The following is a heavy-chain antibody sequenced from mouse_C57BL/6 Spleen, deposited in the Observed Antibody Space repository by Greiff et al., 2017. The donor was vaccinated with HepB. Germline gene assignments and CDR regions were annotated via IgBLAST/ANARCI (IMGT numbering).Heavy chain of an antibody. CDR2: IYPGDGDT. Sequence: QVQLQQSGAELVKPGASVKISCKASGYAFSSYWMNWVKQRPGKGLEWIGQIYPGDGDTTYNGKFKGKATLTADKSSSTAYMQLSSLTSEDSAVYFCARWEDYDEGFDDWGKGTTLTVSS. CDR3: ARWEDYDEGFDD. J-gene: IGHJ2*01. CDR1: GYAFSSYW. D-gene: IGHD2-4*01. V-gene: IGHV1-80*01.